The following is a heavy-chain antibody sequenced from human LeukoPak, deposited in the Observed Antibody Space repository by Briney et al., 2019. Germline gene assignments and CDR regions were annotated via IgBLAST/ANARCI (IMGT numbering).Heavy chain of an antibody. CDR1: GFTFSSYA. D-gene: IGHD5-12*01. Sequence: GRSLRLSCAASGFTFSSYAMHWVREAPGKGLEWGAVISYDGSNKYYADSVKGRFTISRDNSKNTLYLQMNSLRAEDTAVYYCARDWERYSGYQYYFDYWGQGTLVTVSS. V-gene: IGHV3-30*01. CDR2: ISYDGSNK. CDR3: ARDWERYSGYQYYFDY. J-gene: IGHJ4*02.